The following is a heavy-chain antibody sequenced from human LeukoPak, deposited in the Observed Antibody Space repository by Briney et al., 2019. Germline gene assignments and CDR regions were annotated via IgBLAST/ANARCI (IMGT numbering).Heavy chain of an antibody. CDR3: AKDRLSNGDPAGY. Sequence: GGSLRLSCAASGFTFSSYAMSWVRQAPGKGLEWVSAITSSGGNTFYADSVKGRFTISRDNSKNTLYLQMNSLRAEDTAIYYCAKDRLSNGDPAGYWGQGTLVTVSS. CDR1: GFTFSSYA. D-gene: IGHD4-17*01. J-gene: IGHJ4*02. CDR2: ITSSGGNT. V-gene: IGHV3-23*01.